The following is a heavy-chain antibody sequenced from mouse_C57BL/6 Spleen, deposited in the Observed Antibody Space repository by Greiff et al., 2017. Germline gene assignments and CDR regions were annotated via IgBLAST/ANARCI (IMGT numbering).Heavy chain of an antibody. V-gene: IGHV5-17*01. CDR2: ISSGSSTI. J-gene: IGHJ2*01. CDR1: GFTFSDYG. D-gene: IGHD2-3*01. CDR3: ARDGKEYYFDY. Sequence: DVMLVESGGGLVKPGGSLKLSCAASGFTFSDYGMHWVRQAPEKGLEWVAYISSGSSTIYYADTVKGRFTISRDNAKNTLFLQMTSLRSEDTAMYYCARDGKEYYFDYWGQGTTLTVSS.